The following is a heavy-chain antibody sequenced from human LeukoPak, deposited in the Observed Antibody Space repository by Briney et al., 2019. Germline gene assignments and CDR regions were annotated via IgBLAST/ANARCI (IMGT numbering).Heavy chain of an antibody. CDR3: ATPYSYGRYYFDY. Sequence: GGSLRLSCAASGFTFSNYNMNWVRQAPGKGLEWVSHISSSSSTIYYADSLKGRFTISRDNAKNSLYLQMNSLRAEDTAVYYCATPYSYGRYYFDYWGQGTLVTVSS. D-gene: IGHD5-18*01. V-gene: IGHV3-48*01. J-gene: IGHJ4*02. CDR2: ISSSSSTI. CDR1: GFTFSNYN.